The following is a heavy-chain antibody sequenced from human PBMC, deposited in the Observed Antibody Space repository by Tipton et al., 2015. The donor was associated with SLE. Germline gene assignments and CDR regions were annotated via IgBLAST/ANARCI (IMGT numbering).Heavy chain of an antibody. CDR2: ISYDGSNK. CDR3: ARDLVGALYYFDY. Sequence: SLRLSCAASGFTFSIYAMHWVRQAPGKGLEWVAVISYDGSNKNYADSVKGRFTISRDNSKNTLYLQMNSLRAEDTAVYYCARDLVGALYYFDYWGQGTLVTVSS. D-gene: IGHD1-26*01. J-gene: IGHJ4*02. CDR1: GFTFSIYA. V-gene: IGHV3-30*04.